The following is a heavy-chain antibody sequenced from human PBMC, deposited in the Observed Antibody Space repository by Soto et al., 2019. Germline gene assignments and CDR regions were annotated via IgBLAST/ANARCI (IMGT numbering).Heavy chain of an antibody. CDR3: AKDTYYHDSTGYYVFDY. CDR1: GSTFRSFG. J-gene: IGHJ4*02. CDR2: ISYDGSNK. V-gene: IGHV3-30*18. D-gene: IGHD3-22*01. Sequence: QVQLVESGGGMVQPGRSLRLSCAASGSTFRSFGMHWVRKAPGKGLEWVAAISYDGSNKNYVDSVKGRFTISRDNSDNTLYLQMNSLRAEDTAVYYCAKDTYYHDSTGYYVFDYWGQGTLVSVSS.